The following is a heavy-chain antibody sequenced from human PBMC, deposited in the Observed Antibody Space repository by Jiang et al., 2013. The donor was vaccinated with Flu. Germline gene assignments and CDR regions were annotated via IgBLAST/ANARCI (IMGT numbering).Heavy chain of an antibody. J-gene: IGHJ4*02. CDR1: GGSISSGGYY. D-gene: IGHD6-13*01. Sequence: GPGLVKPSQTLSLTCTVSGGSISSGGYYWSWIRQHPGKGLEWIGYIYYSGSTYYNPSLKSLVTISVDTSKNQFSLKLSSVTAADTAVYYCARGHSSWYSSPRTTGAREPWSPSLLKPPVDWGQGTLVTVSS. CDR2: IYYSGST. V-gene: IGHV4-31*01. CDR3: ARGHSSWYSSPRTTGAREPWSPSLLKPPVD.